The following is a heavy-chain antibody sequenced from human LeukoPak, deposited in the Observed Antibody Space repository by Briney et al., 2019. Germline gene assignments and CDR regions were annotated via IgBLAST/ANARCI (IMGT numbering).Heavy chain of an antibody. CDR1: GFSFRSHG. Sequence: GGSLRLSCAASGFSFRSHGMNWARQAPGKGLEWVSGISPRGDITYYKESVRGRFTISRDNFKNMVSLQLNSLRAEDTAMYYCAKDDDWGRFNHWGQGTLVTVSS. D-gene: IGHD3-16*01. V-gene: IGHV3-23*01. J-gene: IGHJ1*01. CDR3: AKDDDWGRFNH. CDR2: ISPRGDIT.